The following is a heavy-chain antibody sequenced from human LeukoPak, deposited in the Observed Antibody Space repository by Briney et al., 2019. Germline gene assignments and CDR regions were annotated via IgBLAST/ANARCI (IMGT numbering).Heavy chain of an antibody. CDR2: INPNSGGT. CDR1: GYTFTGYY. D-gene: IGHD6-13*01. Sequence: ASVMVSCKASGYTFTGYYMHWVRQAPGQGLEWMGWINPNSGGTNYAQKFQGRVTMTRDTSISTAYMELSRLRSDDTAVYYCARDPPGIAAAGRNWFDPWGQGTLATVSS. CDR3: ARDPPGIAAAGRNWFDP. J-gene: IGHJ5*02. V-gene: IGHV1-2*02.